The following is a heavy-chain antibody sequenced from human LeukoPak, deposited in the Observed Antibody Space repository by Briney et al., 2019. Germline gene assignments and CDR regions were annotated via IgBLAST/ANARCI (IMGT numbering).Heavy chain of an antibody. Sequence: LETLSLTCTVSGGSISSHYWSWIRQPPGKGLEWIGYIYYSGSTNYNPSLKSRVTISVDTSKNQFSLKLSSVTAADTAVYYCARLAPVVGAFDIWGQGTMVNVSS. CDR3: ARLAPVVGAFDI. CDR1: GGSISSHY. J-gene: IGHJ3*02. V-gene: IGHV4-59*11. CDR2: IYYSGST. D-gene: IGHD2-15*01.